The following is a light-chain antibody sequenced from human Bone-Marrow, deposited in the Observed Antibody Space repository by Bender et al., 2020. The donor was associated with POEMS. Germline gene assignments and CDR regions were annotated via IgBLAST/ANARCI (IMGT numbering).Light chain of an antibody. Sequence: QSVLTQPLSVSGAPGQRVTISCTGSSSNTGSGYDINWYQHLPGTAPKLLIYGYNNRPSGVPDRFSGSKSGTSASLAITGLQAEDEGDYYCPSYDNSLGGWVFGGGTKLTVL. V-gene: IGLV1-40*01. CDR3: PSYDNSLGGWV. CDR2: GYN. J-gene: IGLJ3*02. CDR1: SSNTGSGYD.